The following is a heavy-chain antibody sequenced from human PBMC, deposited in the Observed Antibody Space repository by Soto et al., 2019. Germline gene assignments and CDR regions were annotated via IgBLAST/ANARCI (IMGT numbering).Heavy chain of an antibody. V-gene: IGHV3-21*01. Sequence: PGGSLRLSCAASGFSFNPYNMNWVRQAPGKGLEWVSSISSSSSYIYYADSLKGRFTISRDNAKNAVYLQMNSLRAEDTAVYYCAKSPLVPSAIIDNWGHVTLFTLS. CDR3: AKSPLVPSAIIDN. D-gene: IGHD2-2*01. CDR2: ISSSSSYI. CDR1: GFSFNPYN. J-gene: IGHJ4*01.